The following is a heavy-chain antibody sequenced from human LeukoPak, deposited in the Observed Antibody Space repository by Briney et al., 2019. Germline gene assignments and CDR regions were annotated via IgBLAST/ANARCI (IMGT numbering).Heavy chain of an antibody. CDR2: MNPNSGNT. J-gene: IGHJ5*02. CDR3: ARGPVDTAMVFSWFDP. V-gene: IGHV1-8*01. CDR1: GYSFTSYA. Sequence: ASVKVSCKASGYSFTSYAINWVRQATGQGLEWMGWMNPNSGNTGYAQKFQGRVTMTRNTSISTAYMELSSLRSEDTAVYYCARGPVDTAMVFSWFDPWGQGTLVTVSS. D-gene: IGHD5-18*01.